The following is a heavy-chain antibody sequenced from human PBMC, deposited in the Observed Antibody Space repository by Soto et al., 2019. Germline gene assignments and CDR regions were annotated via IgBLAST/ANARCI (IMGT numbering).Heavy chain of an antibody. J-gene: IGHJ4*02. Sequence: PSETLSLTCTVSGGSISSGGYYWSWIRQHPGKGLEWIGYIYYSGSTYYNPSLKSRVTISVDTPKNQFSLKLSSVTAADMALYSCAISSRSTVTTSDYWGQGTLVTVSS. V-gene: IGHV4-31*03. D-gene: IGHD4-17*01. CDR3: AISSRSTVTTSDY. CDR2: IYYSGST. CDR1: GGSISSGGYY.